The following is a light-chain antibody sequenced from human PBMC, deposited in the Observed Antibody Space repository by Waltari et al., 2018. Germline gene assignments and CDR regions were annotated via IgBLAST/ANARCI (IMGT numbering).Light chain of an antibody. CDR1: QSISSQFNYKSY. V-gene: IGKV4-1*01. J-gene: IGKJ4*01. CDR2: WAS. CDR3: QQFYDSQLT. Sequence: DIVMTQSPDSLAVSLGETATINCTSNQSISSQFNYKSYLAWFQQKPGQPPRQLLYWASSRESGVPGRFMGSGSGTDFTLTISDLQAEDVALYYCQQFYDSQLTFGGGTKVEI.